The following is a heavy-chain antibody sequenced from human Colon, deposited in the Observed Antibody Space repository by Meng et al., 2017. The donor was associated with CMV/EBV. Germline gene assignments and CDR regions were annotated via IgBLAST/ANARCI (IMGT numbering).Heavy chain of an antibody. CDR2: LNNDGTYM. D-gene: IGHD5-18*01. CDR1: GFTFRSYA. J-gene: IGHJ4*02. CDR3: ARPRDGYSPFDL. V-gene: IGHV3-74*03. Sequence: GESLKISCSASGFTFRSYAMSWVRQAPGTGLVWVARLNNDGTYMTYADSVRGRFAISRDNAKNTVYLQMNSLTADDTAVYYCARPRDGYSPFDLWGQGTLVTVSS.